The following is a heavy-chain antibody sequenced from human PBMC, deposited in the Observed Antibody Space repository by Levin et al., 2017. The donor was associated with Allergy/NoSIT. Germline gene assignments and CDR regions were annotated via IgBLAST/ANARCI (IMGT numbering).Heavy chain of an antibody. CDR1: GGTFSSYA. V-gene: IGHV1-69*13. J-gene: IGHJ5*02. D-gene: IGHD6-13*01. CDR3: ARDLITGRLGEAAADRRWFDP. CDR2: IIPIFGTA. Sequence: PTASVKVSCKASGGTFSSYAISWVRQAPGQGLEWMGGIIPIFGTANYAQKFQGRVTITADESTSTAYMELSSLRSEDTAVYYCARDLITGRLGEAAADRRWFDPWGQGTLVTVSS.